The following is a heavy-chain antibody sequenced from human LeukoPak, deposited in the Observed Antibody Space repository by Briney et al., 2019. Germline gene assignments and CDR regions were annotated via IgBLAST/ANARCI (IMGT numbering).Heavy chain of an antibody. Sequence: PGGSLRLSCAASGFTFSTYTMNWVRQARGKGLEWVSSISTSSSSKNYAGSLKGRFTISRDNAKNSLYLQMSTLRAEDTAVYYCARDGEAARSFDYWGQGTLVTVSS. J-gene: IGHJ4*02. CDR1: GFTFSTYT. CDR2: ISTSSSSK. D-gene: IGHD6-6*01. CDR3: ARDGEAARSFDY. V-gene: IGHV3-21*01.